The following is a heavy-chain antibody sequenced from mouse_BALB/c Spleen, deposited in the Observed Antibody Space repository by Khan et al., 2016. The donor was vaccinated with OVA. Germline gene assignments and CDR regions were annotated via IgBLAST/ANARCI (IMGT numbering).Heavy chain of an antibody. J-gene: IGHJ2*01. CDR2: INPNNGDT. Sequence: EVQLQQSGPELVKPGASVKIPCKASGYTFTDYNMDWVKQSHGKSLEWIGDINPNNGDTFYNQKFKGKATLTVDKSSSTAFMELRSLTSEDTAVYYCARTGYGSLGYWGQGTTLTVFS. CDR1: GYTFTDYN. V-gene: IGHV1-18*01. CDR3: ARTGYGSLGY. D-gene: IGHD1-1*01.